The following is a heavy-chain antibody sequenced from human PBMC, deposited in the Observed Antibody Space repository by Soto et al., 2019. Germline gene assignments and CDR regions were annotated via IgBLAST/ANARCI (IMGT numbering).Heavy chain of an antibody. CDR3: ARVKQQLDYYYYMDV. CDR1: GGSISSYY. V-gene: IGHV4-59*01. D-gene: IGHD6-13*01. Sequence: SETLSLTCTVSGGSISSYYWSWIRQPPGKGLEWIGYIYYSGSTNYNPSLKSRVTISVDTSKNQFSLKLSSVTAADTAVYYCARVKQQLDYYYYMDVWGKGTTVTVSS. CDR2: IYYSGST. J-gene: IGHJ6*03.